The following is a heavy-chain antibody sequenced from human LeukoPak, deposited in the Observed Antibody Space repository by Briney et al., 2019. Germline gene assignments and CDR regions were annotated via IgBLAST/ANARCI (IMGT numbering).Heavy chain of an antibody. CDR1: GFIVSNTY. D-gene: IGHD2-15*01. Sequence: GGSLRLSCAASGFIVSNTYMSWVRQAPGKGLEWVSVIYSLGLTYYADSVKGRFTISRDNSKNTLYLQMNGLRAEDTAVYYCARGLSHCSGATCSFTWGQGTLVTVSP. CDR3: ARGLSHCSGATCSFT. V-gene: IGHV3-53*01. J-gene: IGHJ5*02. CDR2: IYSLGLT.